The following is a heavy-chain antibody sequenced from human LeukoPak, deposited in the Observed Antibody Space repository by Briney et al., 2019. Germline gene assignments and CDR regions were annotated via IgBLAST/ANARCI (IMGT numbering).Heavy chain of an antibody. D-gene: IGHD6-19*01. Sequence: GGSLRLSCAASGFTFSSYAMSWVRQAPGKGLEWVSAISGSGGSTYYADSVKGRFTISRDNSKNTLYLQMNSLRAEDTAVYYCANRGVYSSGWYHFDYWGQGTLVTVSS. CDR1: GFTFSSYA. CDR3: ANRGVYSSGWYHFDY. J-gene: IGHJ4*02. CDR2: ISGSGGST. V-gene: IGHV3-23*01.